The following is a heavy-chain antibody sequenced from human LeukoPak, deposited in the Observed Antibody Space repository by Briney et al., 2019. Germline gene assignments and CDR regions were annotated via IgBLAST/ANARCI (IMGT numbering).Heavy chain of an antibody. J-gene: IGHJ4*02. CDR3: ARARVNVAAGIDY. CDR2: IYTDGSK. Sequence: GGSLRLSCAASGFTVSTSYMTWVGQAPGKGLEWVSVIYTDGSKNYADSVQGRFTLSRDNSKNTLYLQMNSLRAEDTAVYYCARARVNVAAGIDYWGQGTLVTVSS. D-gene: IGHD6-13*01. CDR1: GFTVSTSY. V-gene: IGHV3-66*01.